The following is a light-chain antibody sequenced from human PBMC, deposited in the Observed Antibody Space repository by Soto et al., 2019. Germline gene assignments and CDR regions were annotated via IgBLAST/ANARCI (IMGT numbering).Light chain of an antibody. CDR2: AAS. V-gene: IGKV3-20*01. J-gene: IGKJ4*01. CDR1: QSVSSSY. CDR3: QHYGTSGVP. Sequence: EIVLTQSPGTLSLSPGERATLACRASQSVSSSYLAWYQQKPGQAPRLLIYAASSRATGIPDRFSGSGSGTDFTLTISRLEPEDFAVYYYQHYGTSGVPFGGGTKVEIK.